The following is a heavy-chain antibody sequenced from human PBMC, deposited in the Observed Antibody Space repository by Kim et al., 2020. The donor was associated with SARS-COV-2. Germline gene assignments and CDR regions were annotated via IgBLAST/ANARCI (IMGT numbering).Heavy chain of an antibody. V-gene: IGHV3-33*01. D-gene: IGHD1-7*01. J-gene: IGHJ4*02. CDR3: ARGTTIPGFDY. Sequence: YYADSVKGRFTNSRDNSKNTLYLQMNSLRAEDTAVYYCARGTTIPGFDYWGQGTLVTVSS.